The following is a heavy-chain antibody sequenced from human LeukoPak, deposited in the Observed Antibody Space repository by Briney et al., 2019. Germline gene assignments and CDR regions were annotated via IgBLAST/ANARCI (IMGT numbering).Heavy chain of an antibody. Sequence: SVKVSCKTSVFTFATSAMQWVRQARGQHLEWIGWIVLGSGKANYAQNFQERVTITRDLSTRTAYLELRSLRSDDTAVYFCAADDQQLMLWGQGTLVTVSS. CDR2: IVLGSGKA. V-gene: IGHV1-58*02. D-gene: IGHD6-13*01. J-gene: IGHJ4*02. CDR1: VFTFATSA. CDR3: AADDQQLML.